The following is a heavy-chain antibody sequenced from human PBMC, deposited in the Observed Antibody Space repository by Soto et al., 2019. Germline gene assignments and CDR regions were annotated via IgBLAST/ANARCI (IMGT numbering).Heavy chain of an antibody. J-gene: IGHJ3*02. CDR1: GGSISSGGYY. V-gene: IGHV4-31*03. CDR3: ARDRLTYSGSYSVRRVDAFDI. D-gene: IGHD1-26*01. Sequence: SETLSLTCTVSGGSISSGGYYWSWIRQHPGKGLEWIGYIYYSGSTYYNPSLKSRVTISVDTSKNQFSLKLSSVTAADTAVYYCARDRLTYSGSYSVRRVDAFDIWGQGTMVTVSS. CDR2: IYYSGST.